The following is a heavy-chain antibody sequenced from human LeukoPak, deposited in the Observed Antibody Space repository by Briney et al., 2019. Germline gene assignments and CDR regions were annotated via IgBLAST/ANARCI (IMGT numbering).Heavy chain of an antibody. CDR2: MNPSGDST. CDR1: GYTFTTYY. Sequence: GASVKVSCKASGYTFTTYYMRWVRQAPGQGLEWMGVMNPSGDSTSYAQKFQGRVTMTRDTSTSTVFMELSSLRSEDTAVYYCAREPEKSSGWPYGMDVWGQGTTVIVSS. D-gene: IGHD6-19*01. J-gene: IGHJ6*02. V-gene: IGHV1-46*01. CDR3: AREPEKSSGWPYGMDV.